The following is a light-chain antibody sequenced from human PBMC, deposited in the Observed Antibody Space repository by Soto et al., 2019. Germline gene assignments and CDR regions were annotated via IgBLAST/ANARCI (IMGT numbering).Light chain of an antibody. Sequence: QSALTQPASVSGSPGQSITISCTGTSSDVGSYNLVSWYQQHPGKAPNLMIYEVSKRPSGVSNRFSGSKSGNTASLTISGLQAEDEADYYCCSYAGSSTHYVFGTGTKLTVL. CDR1: SSDVGSYNL. J-gene: IGLJ1*01. V-gene: IGLV2-23*02. CDR2: EVS. CDR3: CSYAGSSTHYV.